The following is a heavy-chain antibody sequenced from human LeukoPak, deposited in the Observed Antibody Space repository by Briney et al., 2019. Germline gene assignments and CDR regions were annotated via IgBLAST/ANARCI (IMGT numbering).Heavy chain of an antibody. CDR1: GGSVSSGRHY. D-gene: IGHD6-19*01. J-gene: IGHJ4*02. CDR2: IHYSGSI. V-gene: IGHV4-61*01. Sequence: PSETLSLTCTVSGGSVSSGRHYWSWIRQPPGKGLDWIAYIHYSGSINYNPSLKSRVTLSVDTSKNQFSLKLSSVTAADTAVYYCARDLGGQWLVVDCWGQGTLVTVSS. CDR3: ARDLGGQWLVVDC.